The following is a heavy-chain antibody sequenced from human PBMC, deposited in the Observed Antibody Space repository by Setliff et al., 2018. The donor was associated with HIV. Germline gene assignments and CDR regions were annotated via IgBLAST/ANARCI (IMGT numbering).Heavy chain of an antibody. V-gene: IGHV3-11*01. Sequence: GGSLRLSCAASGFTFSDYYMSWIRQAPGKGLEWVSYISSSGTTIYYADSVKGRFSISRDNAKNSLYLQMNSLRAEDMALYYCAKGVRGGDYFDSWGQGTLVTVSS. CDR2: ISSSGTTI. J-gene: IGHJ4*02. CDR3: AKGVRGGDYFDS. CDR1: GFTFSDYY.